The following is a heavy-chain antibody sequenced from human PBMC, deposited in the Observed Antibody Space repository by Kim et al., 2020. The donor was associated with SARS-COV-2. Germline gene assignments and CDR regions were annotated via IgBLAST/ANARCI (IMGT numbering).Heavy chain of an antibody. CDR3: ARQSAEYSSGWYELGMDV. V-gene: IGHV5-51*01. Sequence: GESLQISCKGSGYSFTSYWIGWVRQMPGKGLEWMGIIYPGDSDTRYSPSFQGQVTISADKSISTAYLQWSSLKASDTAMYYCARQSAEYSSGWYELGMDVWGQGTTVTVSS. D-gene: IGHD6-19*01. CDR1: GYSFTSYW. J-gene: IGHJ6*02. CDR2: IYPGDSDT.